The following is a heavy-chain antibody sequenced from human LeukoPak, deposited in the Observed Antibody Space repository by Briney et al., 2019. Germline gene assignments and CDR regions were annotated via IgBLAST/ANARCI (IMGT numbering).Heavy chain of an antibody. CDR2: IYYSGST. D-gene: IGHD6-19*01. CDR1: GGSISSYY. J-gene: IGHJ4*02. V-gene: IGHV4-59*01. CDR3: ARDGGSGWYLDY. Sequence: SETLSLTCTVSGGSISSYYWSWIRQPPGKGLEWIGYIYYSGSTNHNPSLKSRVTISVDTSKNQFSLKLSSVTAADTAVYYCARDGGSGWYLDYWGQGTLVTVSS.